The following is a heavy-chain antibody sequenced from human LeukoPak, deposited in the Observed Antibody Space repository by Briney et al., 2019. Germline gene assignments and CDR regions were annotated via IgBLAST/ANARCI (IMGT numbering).Heavy chain of an antibody. Sequence: SETLSLTCAVSGGSIMTANWWSWVRQPPGKGLEWIGEVHLSGATNYNPSLESRVSMSIDTSKNQMSLKLTSVTAADTAIYFCTRESGAFSPFGFWGQGTLVTVSS. CDR3: TRESGAFSPFGF. D-gene: IGHD1-26*01. CDR1: GGSIMTANW. J-gene: IGHJ4*02. V-gene: IGHV4-4*02. CDR2: VHLSGAT.